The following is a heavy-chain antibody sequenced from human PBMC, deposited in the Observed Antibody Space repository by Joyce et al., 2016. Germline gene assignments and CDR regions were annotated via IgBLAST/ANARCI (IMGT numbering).Heavy chain of an antibody. CDR3: ARDGSHYEVDD. J-gene: IGHJ4*02. CDR2: MTTDGREK. CDR1: GFTFGGYG. V-gene: IGHV3-30*02. D-gene: IGHD1-26*01. Sequence: QVQLVESGGGVVQPGGSLRLSCVASGFTFGGYGMHWVRQAPGKGLEWVAFMTTDGREKYYADAVKGRLTISRDNSKSTLYAQMNSLRVEDTAVYYCARDGSHYEVDDWGQGTLVTVSS.